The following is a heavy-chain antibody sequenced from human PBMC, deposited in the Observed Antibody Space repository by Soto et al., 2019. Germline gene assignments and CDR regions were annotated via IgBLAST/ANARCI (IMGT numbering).Heavy chain of an antibody. CDR3: AKDRRTPDW. CDR1: EFNLGAYA. J-gene: IGHJ4*02. V-gene: IGHV3-23*01. Sequence: GESLQISFTASEFNLGAYAMNWVRQAPGKGLEWVSGISSGGSSTYYADSVRGRFTISRDNSKNTLYLQMNSLRAEDTALYYCAKDRRTPDWWGQGTLVTVSS. CDR2: ISSGGSST.